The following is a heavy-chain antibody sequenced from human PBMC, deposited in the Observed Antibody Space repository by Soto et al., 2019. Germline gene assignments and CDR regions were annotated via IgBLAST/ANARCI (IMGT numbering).Heavy chain of an antibody. J-gene: IGHJ2*01. V-gene: IGHV1-18*01. CDR1: GYTFTSYG. CDR3: ASLYCGGDCSDWDFDL. CDR2: ISAYNGNT. Sequence: QVQLVQSGAEVKKPGSSVKVSCKASGYTFTSYGISWVRQAPGQGLEWMGWISAYNGNTNYAQKLQGRVTMTTDTYTSTAYIERRSLRSDDTAVYYCASLYCGGDCSDWDFDLWVRVTLVTVSS. D-gene: IGHD2-21*02.